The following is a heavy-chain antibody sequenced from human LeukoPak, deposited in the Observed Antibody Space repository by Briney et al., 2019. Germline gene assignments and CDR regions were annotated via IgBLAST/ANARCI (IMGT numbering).Heavy chain of an antibody. Sequence: ASVKVSCKASGGTFSSYAISWVRQAPGQGLEWMGGIIPIFGTANYAQKFQGRVTITADKSTSTAYMELSGLRSEDTAVYYCARCDSSGYYLGFDYWGQGTLVTVSS. CDR2: IIPIFGTA. V-gene: IGHV1-69*06. CDR1: GGTFSSYA. D-gene: IGHD3-22*01. CDR3: ARCDSSGYYLGFDY. J-gene: IGHJ4*02.